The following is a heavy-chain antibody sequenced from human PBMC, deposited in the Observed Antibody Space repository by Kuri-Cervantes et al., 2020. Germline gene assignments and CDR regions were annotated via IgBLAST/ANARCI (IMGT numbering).Heavy chain of an antibody. CDR2: ISAYNGNT. Sequence: ASVKVSCKASGYTFTSYGISWVRQAPGQGLEWMGWISAYNGNTNYAQKLQGRVTMTTHTSTSTAYMELRSLRSDDTAVYYCARGPEGVWWLISTSHEYGMDVWGQGTTVTVSS. CDR3: ARGPEGVWWLISTSHEYGMDV. D-gene: IGHD5-12*01. V-gene: IGHV1-18*01. J-gene: IGHJ6*02. CDR1: GYTFTSYG.